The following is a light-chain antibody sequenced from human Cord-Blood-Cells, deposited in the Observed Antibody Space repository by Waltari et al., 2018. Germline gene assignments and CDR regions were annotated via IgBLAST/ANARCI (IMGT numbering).Light chain of an antibody. J-gene: IGLJ1*01. CDR1: SSDVGGYNY. V-gene: IGLV2-14*01. CDR3: SSYTSSSTLGL. CDR2: DVS. Sequence: QSALTQPASVSGSPGQSITISCPGTSSDVGGYNYSSWYQQHPGKAPKLMIYDVSNRPSGVSNRFSGSKSGNTASLTISGLQAEDEADYYCSSYTSSSTLGLFGTGTKVTVL.